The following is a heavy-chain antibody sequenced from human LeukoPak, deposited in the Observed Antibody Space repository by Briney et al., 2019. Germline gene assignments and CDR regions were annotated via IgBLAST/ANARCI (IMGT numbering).Heavy chain of an antibody. V-gene: IGHV4-39*07. J-gene: IGHJ4*02. CDR2: IYYSGST. Sequence: SETLSLTCTVSVGSISSSSYYWGWIRQPPGKGLEWIGSIYYSGSTYYNPSLKSRVTISVDTSKNQFSLKLSSVTAADTAVYYCARQDSGSPNIDYWGQGTLVTVSS. CDR1: VGSISSSSYY. CDR3: ARQDSGSPNIDY. D-gene: IGHD1-26*01.